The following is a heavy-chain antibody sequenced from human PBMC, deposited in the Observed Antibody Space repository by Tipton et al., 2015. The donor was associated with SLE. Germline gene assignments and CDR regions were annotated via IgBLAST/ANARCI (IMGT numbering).Heavy chain of an antibody. D-gene: IGHD4-23*01. CDR3: ARGYGGKERAFDI. CDR1: GDSISRSSYY. CDR2: IYYSGST. V-gene: IGHV4-61*05. Sequence: TLSLTCTVSGDSISRSSYYWGWIRQPPGKGLEWIGYIYYSGSTNYNPSLKSRVTISADTSKNQFSLKLSSVTAADTAVYYCARGYGGKERAFDIWGQGTMVTVSS. J-gene: IGHJ3*02.